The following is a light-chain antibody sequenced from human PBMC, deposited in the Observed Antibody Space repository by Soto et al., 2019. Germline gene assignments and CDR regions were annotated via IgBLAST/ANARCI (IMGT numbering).Light chain of an antibody. CDR1: QSVSSS. Sequence: EIVLTQSPATLSLSPGESATLSCRASQSVSSSLDWYQQKPGQAPRLLIHHSSSRATGIPARFSGSGSGTDFTLTIINLEPEDFAVYYCHQRSNWPQTFGKGDQGGYQ. J-gene: IGKJ1*01. V-gene: IGKV3-11*01. CDR2: HSS. CDR3: HQRSNWPQT.